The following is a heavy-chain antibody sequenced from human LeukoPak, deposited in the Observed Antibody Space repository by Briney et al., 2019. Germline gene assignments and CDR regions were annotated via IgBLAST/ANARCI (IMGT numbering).Heavy chain of an antibody. CDR3: ARQAVITRVDY. D-gene: IGHD4-23*01. J-gene: IGHJ4*02. V-gene: IGHV4-39*01. CDR2: IYYSGST. Sequence: EWIGTIYYSGSTYYNPSLKSRVTISVDTSQNQFSLKLSSVTAADTSVYYCARQAVITRVDYWGQGTLVTVSS.